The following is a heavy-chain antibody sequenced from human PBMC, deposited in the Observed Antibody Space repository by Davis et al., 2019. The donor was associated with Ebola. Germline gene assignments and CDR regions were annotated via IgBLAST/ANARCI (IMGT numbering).Heavy chain of an antibody. CDR1: GYTFTAFF. Sequence: ASVKVSCKASGYTFTAFFIHWVRQAPGQGLEWMGRINPKSVATKYVQKFQGRVTMTRDSSINTAYMELRSLTSDDTAVYFCAREGWTTGIDFWGQGTLVTVSS. CDR3: AREGWTTGIDF. D-gene: IGHD1-1*01. CDR2: INPKSVAT. V-gene: IGHV1-2*06. J-gene: IGHJ4*02.